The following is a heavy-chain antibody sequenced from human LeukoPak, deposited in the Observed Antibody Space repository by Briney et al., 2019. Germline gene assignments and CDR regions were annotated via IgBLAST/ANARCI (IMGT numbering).Heavy chain of an antibody. CDR2: IKTETDGGTT. V-gene: IGHV3-15*01. CDR1: GFSFSRAW. D-gene: IGHD3-10*01. J-gene: IGHJ4*02. Sequence: GSLRLSCAASGFSFSRAWMSWVRQAPGKGLEWVGRIKTETDGGTTDYAAPVKGRFTISRDDSRNTLFLQMNSLKTEDTAVYYCTTAYGSGRYWAYWGPGTLVSVSS. CDR3: TTAYGSGRYWAY.